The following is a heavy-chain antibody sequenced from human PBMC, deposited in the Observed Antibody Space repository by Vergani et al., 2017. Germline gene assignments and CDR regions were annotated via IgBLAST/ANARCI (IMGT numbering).Heavy chain of an antibody. Sequence: QLQLQESGPGLVKPSETLSLTCTVSGGSISSSSYYWGWIRQPPGKGLEWIGSIYYNGRTYSSPSLKSRVTISVDTSKNQFSLKLRSVTAADTAVYYCARETDLGVVDSWGQGTLVTVSS. J-gene: IGHJ4*02. CDR3: ARETDLGVVDS. CDR2: IYYNGRT. V-gene: IGHV4-39*07. D-gene: IGHD3-3*01. CDR1: GGSISSSSYY.